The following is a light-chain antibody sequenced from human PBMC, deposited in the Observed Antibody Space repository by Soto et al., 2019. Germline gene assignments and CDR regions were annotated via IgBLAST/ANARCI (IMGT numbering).Light chain of an antibody. Sequence: QSALTQPASVSGSPGQSITISCTGTSSDVGGYNYVSWYQQHPGKAPKLMIYDVSNRPSGVSNRSSGSKSGNTASLTISGLQAEDEADYYCISYTSSSTRLYVFGTGTKLTVL. CDR3: ISYTSSSTRLYV. CDR2: DVS. J-gene: IGLJ1*01. CDR1: SSDVGGYNY. V-gene: IGLV2-14*01.